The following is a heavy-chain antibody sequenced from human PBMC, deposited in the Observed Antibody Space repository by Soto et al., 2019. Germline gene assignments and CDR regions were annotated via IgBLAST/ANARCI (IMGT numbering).Heavy chain of an antibody. J-gene: IGHJ4*02. V-gene: IGHV3-73*02. CDR1: GFTFSGSA. Sequence: EVQLVESGGGLVQPGGSLKLSCAASGFTFSGSAMHWVRQASGKGREWVGRIRSKANNYATAYAASVKGRFTTSRDDSKSTAYLQMSSLKIEDTAVYYCTYFDAAAGVDSWGQGTLVTVSS. CDR3: TYFDAAAGVDS. CDR2: IRSKANNYAT. D-gene: IGHD3-9*01.